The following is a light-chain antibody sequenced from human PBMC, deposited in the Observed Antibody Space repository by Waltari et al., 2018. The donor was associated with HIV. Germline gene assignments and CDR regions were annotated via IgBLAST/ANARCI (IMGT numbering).Light chain of an antibody. CDR2: EDT. CDR3: QAWDNSAAV. CDR1: NLGDKS. J-gene: IGLJ1*01. Sequence: SFDLTQPPSVSVSPGQQDSITCSGHNLGDKSVSWYQQRPGQSPVLAIFEDTKRPSDIPERFSGSNSGNTATLTISGTQAMDEADYFCQAWDNSAAVFGSGTKVTVL. V-gene: IGLV3-1*01.